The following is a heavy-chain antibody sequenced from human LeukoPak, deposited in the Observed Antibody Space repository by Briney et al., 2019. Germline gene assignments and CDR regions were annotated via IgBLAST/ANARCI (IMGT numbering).Heavy chain of an antibody. J-gene: IGHJ4*02. CDR2: ISGSGGST. V-gene: IGHV3-23*01. Sequence: GGSLRLSCAASGFTFSSYAMSWVRQAPGKGLEWVSAISGSGGSTYYADSVKGRFTISRDNSKNTLYLQMNSLRAEDTAVYYCARDPVLLWFAIDYWGQGTLVTVSS. D-gene: IGHD3-10*01. CDR1: GFTFSSYA. CDR3: ARDPVLLWFAIDY.